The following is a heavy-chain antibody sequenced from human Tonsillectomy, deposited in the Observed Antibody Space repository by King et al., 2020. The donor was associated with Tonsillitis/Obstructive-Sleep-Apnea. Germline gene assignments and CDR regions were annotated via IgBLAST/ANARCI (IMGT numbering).Heavy chain of an antibody. D-gene: IGHD4-17*01. Sequence: VQLVESGGGLVKPGGSLRLSCAASGFTFSDYYMSWIRQAPGKGMEWVSYISSSSSYTNDADSVKGRFTISRDSAKNSLYLQMNSLRAEDTAVDYCARVGMTTVTTRYFDLWGRGTLVTVSS. CDR3: ARVGMTTVTTRYFDL. J-gene: IGHJ2*01. V-gene: IGHV3-11*05. CDR2: ISSSSSYT. CDR1: GFTFSDYY.